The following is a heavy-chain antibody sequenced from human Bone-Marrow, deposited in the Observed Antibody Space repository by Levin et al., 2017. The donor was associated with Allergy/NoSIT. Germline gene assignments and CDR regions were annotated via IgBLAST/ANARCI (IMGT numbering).Heavy chain of an antibody. CDR1: GFTFSTYI. J-gene: IGHJ3*02. Sequence: AGGSLRLSCAASGFTFSTYIMNWVRQAPGKGLEWVSSISSGGSYIYYADSVKGRFTISRDNAKNSLYLQMNTLRAEDTAVYYCARDPRGYSGYGDVGIWGQGTMVTVSS. V-gene: IGHV3-21*01. D-gene: IGHD5-12*01. CDR3: ARDPRGYSGYGDVGI. CDR2: ISSGGSYI.